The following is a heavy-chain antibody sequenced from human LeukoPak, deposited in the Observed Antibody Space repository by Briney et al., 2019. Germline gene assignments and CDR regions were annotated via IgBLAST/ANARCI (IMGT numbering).Heavy chain of an antibody. CDR2: ISWDGGST. D-gene: IGHD1-26*01. V-gene: IGHV3-43D*03. J-gene: IGHJ4*02. Sequence: GGSLRLSCAASGFTFDDYAMHWVRQAPGEGLEWVSLISWDGGSTYYADSVKGRFTISRDNAKNSLYLQMNSLRAEDTAVYYCARGLAGGSYYFDYWGRGTLVTVSS. CDR1: GFTFDDYA. CDR3: ARGLAGGSYYFDY.